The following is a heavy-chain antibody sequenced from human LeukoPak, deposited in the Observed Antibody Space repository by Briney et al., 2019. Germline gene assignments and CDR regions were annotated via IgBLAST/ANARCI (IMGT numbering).Heavy chain of an antibody. J-gene: IGHJ4*02. D-gene: IGHD6-13*01. CDR1: EHTITDDY. CDR2: MILKTGGT. CDR3: ARSASTSWLHFDY. Sequence: ASVKVSCKASEHTITDDYIHWVRQAPGQGLDLMGRMILKTGGTEYAQKFQGRVTMTRDTSISTAYLELSGLRSDDTAVYYCARSASTSWLHFDYWGQGTLVTVSS. V-gene: IGHV1-2*06.